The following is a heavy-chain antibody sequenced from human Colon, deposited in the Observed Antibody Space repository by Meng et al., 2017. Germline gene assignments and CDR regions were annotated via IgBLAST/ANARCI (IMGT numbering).Heavy chain of an antibody. J-gene: IGHJ4*02. CDR1: GGSISSGDYY. CDR2: IYYSGST. D-gene: IGHD1-1*01. Sequence: QPQLQESGPGLVKPSQTLSLTCTVSGGSISSGDYYWSWIRQPPGKGLEWIGYIYYSGSTYYNPSLKSRLTISVDTSQKQFSLRLTSVTAADTAVYYCVRENWKSTIDYSGQGTLVTVSS. V-gene: IGHV4-30-4*01. CDR3: VRENWKSTIDY.